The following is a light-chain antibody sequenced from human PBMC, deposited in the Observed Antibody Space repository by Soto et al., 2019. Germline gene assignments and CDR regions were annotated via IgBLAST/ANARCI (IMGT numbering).Light chain of an antibody. CDR2: EVS. CDR1: SSDVGDYSY. Sequence: QSALTQPASVSGSPGQSITISCTGASSDVGDYSYVSWYQHHPGQAPELLIHEVSNRPSGVSHRFSGSKSGNTASLTISGLQAEDEADYYCCSYTSISTGVLFGGGTKLTVL. J-gene: IGLJ2*01. V-gene: IGLV2-14*01. CDR3: CSYTSISTGVL.